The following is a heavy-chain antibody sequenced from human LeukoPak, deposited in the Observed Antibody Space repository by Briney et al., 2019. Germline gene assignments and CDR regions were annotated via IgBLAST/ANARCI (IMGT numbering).Heavy chain of an antibody. CDR2: IKQDGSEK. D-gene: IGHD3-22*01. CDR1: EFTFSKYW. J-gene: IGHJ4*02. Sequence: GGSLRLSCAASEFTFSKYWMSWVRQAPGKGLEWVGNIKQDGSEKFYVDSVRGRFTISRDNTKNSLYLQMDSVRVEDTAVYYCAGGSGWTTTYWGQGTLVTVSS. CDR3: AGGSGWTTTY. V-gene: IGHV3-7*04.